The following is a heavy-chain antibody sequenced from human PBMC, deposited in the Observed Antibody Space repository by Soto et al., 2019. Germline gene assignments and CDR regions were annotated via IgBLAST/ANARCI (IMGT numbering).Heavy chain of an antibody. J-gene: IGHJ4*02. CDR3: THSXRYCTXXSCXYYFDY. Sequence: QITLKESGPTLVKPTQTLTXXCXXXGFSLTTSGVXVGWXRXPPGKALEWLALIYWDDNKRYSPSLKSRLTITKDTPKNQVVLTMTNMDPVDTATYYCTHSXRYCTXXSCXYYFDYWGQGTLLTVSS. D-gene: IGHD2-2*01. CDR2: IYWDDNK. CDR1: GFSLTTSGVX. V-gene: IGHV2-5*02.